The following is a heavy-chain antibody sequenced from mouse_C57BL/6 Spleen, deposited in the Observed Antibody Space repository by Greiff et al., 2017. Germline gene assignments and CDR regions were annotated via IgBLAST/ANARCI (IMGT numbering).Heavy chain of an antibody. Sequence: EVQLQESGAELVRPGASVKLSCTASGFNIKDDYMHWVKQRPEQGLEWIGWIDPENGDTEYASKFQGKATITADTSANTAYLQLSSLTSEDTAVYYCTTPYYAMDYWGQGTSVTVSS. V-gene: IGHV14-4*01. CDR1: GFNIKDDY. CDR2: IDPENGDT. CDR3: TTPYYAMDY. J-gene: IGHJ4*01.